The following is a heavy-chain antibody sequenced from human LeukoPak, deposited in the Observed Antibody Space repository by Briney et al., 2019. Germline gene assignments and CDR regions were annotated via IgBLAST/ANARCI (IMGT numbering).Heavy chain of an antibody. J-gene: IGHJ3*01. D-gene: IGHD2/OR15-2a*01. CDR2: ISGSGGSK. CDR3: AKGGEYSRNAFDL. Sequence: GGSLRLSCAASGFTFNTYAMTWVRQAPGKGLEWVSVISGSGGSKYYADSVKGRFTISRDNSKNTLYLQMNRLRAEDTAVYYCAKGGEYSRNAFDLWGQGTMVTVSS. CDR1: GFTFNTYA. V-gene: IGHV3-23*01.